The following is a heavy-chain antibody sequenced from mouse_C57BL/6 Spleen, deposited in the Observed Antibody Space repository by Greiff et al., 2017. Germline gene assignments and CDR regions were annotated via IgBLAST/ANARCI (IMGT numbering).Heavy chain of an antibody. CDR3: ARWKDQDYYAMDY. Sequence: VQRVESGAELARPGASVKLSCKASGYTFTSYGISWVKQRTGQGLEWIGEIYPRSGNTYYNEKFKGKATLTADKSSSTAYMELRSLTSEDSAVYFCARWKDQDYYAMDYWGQGTSVTVSS. CDR2: IYPRSGNT. J-gene: IGHJ4*01. V-gene: IGHV1-81*01. CDR1: GYTFTSYG.